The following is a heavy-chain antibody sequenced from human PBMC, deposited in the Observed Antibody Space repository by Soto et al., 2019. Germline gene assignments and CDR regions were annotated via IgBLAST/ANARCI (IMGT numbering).Heavy chain of an antibody. V-gene: IGHV3-33*01. CDR1: GFTFSSYG. CDR3: ARDWKYCSGGSCYSCMDV. Sequence: PGGSLRLSCAASGFTFSSYGMHWVRQAPGKGLEWVAVIWYDGSNKYYADSVKGRFTISRDNSKNTLYLQTNSLRAEDTAVYYCARDWKYCSGGSCYSCMDVWGQGTKVTVSS. J-gene: IGHJ6*02. D-gene: IGHD2-15*01. CDR2: IWYDGSNK.